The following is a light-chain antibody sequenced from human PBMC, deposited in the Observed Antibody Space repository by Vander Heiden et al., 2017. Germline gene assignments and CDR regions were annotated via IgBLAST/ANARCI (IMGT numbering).Light chain of an antibody. CDR1: QSVGSN. Sequence: EKVMTQSPAILSVSPGERATLSCRASQSVGSNFAWYQQKPGQAPRLLMYGVSTRATAVPARFSGSGSGTEFTLTISSLQSEDFAVYYCQQYSNWPRTFGQGTKVEIK. V-gene: IGKV3-15*01. CDR2: GVS. CDR3: QQYSNWPRT. J-gene: IGKJ1*01.